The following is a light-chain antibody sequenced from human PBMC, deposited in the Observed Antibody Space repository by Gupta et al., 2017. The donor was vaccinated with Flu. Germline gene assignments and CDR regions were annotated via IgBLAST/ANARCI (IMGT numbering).Light chain of an antibody. V-gene: IGLV3-21*02. CDR1: YIGSKS. Sequence: SSVLTQPPSVSVAPGQTARITCGGNYIGSKSVHWYQQKPGKAPVLVVYDDTDRPSGSPERFSGCHSGNTATLSIGRVEAGDEADYYCQLWDGGSDHPWVFGGGTKLTVL. CDR2: DDT. CDR3: QLWDGGSDHPWV. J-gene: IGLJ3*02.